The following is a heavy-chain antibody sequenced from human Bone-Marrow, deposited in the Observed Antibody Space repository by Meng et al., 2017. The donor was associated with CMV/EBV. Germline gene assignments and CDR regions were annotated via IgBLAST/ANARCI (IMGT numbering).Heavy chain of an antibody. CDR2: IIPASGTA. CDR1: GGTFSNSA. J-gene: IGHJ4*02. D-gene: IGHD6-6*01. CDR3: AETWYSTSSGGFFRG. Sequence: SVKVSCKASGGTFSNSAISWVRQAPGQGLEWVGRIIPASGTAIHAQKFQGRVTITSDESASTGYMELSSLRSEDTAVYYCAETWYSTSSGGFFRGWGQGTRVTVSS. V-gene: IGHV1-69*13.